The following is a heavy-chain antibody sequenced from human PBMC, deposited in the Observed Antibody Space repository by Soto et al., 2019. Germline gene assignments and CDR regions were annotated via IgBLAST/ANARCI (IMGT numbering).Heavy chain of an antibody. V-gene: IGHV4-30-4*01. CDR1: GGSISSGDYY. CDR3: VRGDPGACSSTSCRDAFDL. J-gene: IGHJ3*01. D-gene: IGHD2-2*01. Sequence: QVQLQESGPGLVKPSQTLSLTCTVSGGSISSGDYYWNWIRQPPGKGLEWIGSIYYSGSTYYRPSLKRRVTISVGTSKNQFSLKLSSVTAADTAVYYCVRGDPGACSSTSCRDAFDLWGRGTMVAVSS. CDR2: IYYSGST.